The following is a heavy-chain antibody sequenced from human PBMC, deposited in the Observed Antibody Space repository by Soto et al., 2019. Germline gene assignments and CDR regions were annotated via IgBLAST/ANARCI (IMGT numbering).Heavy chain of an antibody. D-gene: IGHD3-16*01. CDR3: ARWGFGGYWYFDL. CDR2: IYTSGST. CDR1: GGFISSYD. J-gene: IGHJ2*01. V-gene: IGHV4-4*07. Sequence: QVQLQESGPGLVKPSETLSLTCTVSGGFISSYDWSWIRQPAGKGPEWIGRIYTSGSTNYNPSLKSRVTMSVDTSKNQFSLKLSSVTAADTAVYYWARWGFGGYWYFDLWGRGTLVTVSS.